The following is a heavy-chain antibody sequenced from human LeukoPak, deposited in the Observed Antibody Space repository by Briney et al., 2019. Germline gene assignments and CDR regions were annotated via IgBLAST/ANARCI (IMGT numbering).Heavy chain of an antibody. Sequence: SETLSLTCTVSEGSIINSTSYWGWIRQPPGKGLEWIGTIYYSGSTYYNPSLKSRVTISVDTSKNQFSLKLSSVTAADTAVYYCATANLYCSSTSCYGGWFDPWGQGTLVTVSS. J-gene: IGHJ5*02. D-gene: IGHD2-2*01. CDR1: EGSIINSTSY. V-gene: IGHV4-39*01. CDR2: IYYSGST. CDR3: ATANLYCSSTSCYGGWFDP.